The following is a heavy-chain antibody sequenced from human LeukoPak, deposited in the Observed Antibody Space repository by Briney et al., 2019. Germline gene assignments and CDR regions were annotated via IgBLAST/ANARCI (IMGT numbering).Heavy chain of an antibody. CDR2: INHSGST. CDR1: GGSFSLYY. Sequence: PSETLSLTCAVYGGSFSLYYWSWIRQPPGKGLEWLGEINHSGSTNYNPSLKSRVTMSVDTSKNQFSLKLTSVTAADTAIYYCASALTPGAFDIWGQGTMVTVSS. V-gene: IGHV4-34*01. CDR3: ASALTPGAFDI. J-gene: IGHJ3*02.